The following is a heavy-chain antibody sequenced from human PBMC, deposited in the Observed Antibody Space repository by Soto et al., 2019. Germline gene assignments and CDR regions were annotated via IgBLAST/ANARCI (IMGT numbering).Heavy chain of an antibody. CDR2: ISRSGSTI. CDR3: ARDYADYHFDY. J-gene: IGHJ4*02. CDR1: GFTLSSYE. V-gene: IGHV3-48*03. Sequence: EVQLVESGGGLVQPGGSLRLSCAASGFTLSSYEMNWVRQAPGKGLEWVSYISRSGSTIYYADSVKGRFTISRDNAKSSLYLQMNSLRAEDTAVYYCARDYADYHFDYWGQGTLVTVSS. D-gene: IGHD4-17*01.